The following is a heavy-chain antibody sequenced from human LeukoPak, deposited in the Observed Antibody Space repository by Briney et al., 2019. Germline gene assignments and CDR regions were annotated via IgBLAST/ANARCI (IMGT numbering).Heavy chain of an antibody. J-gene: IGHJ4*02. V-gene: IGHV5-51*01. D-gene: IGHD5-18*01. CDR3: VRSRGYSYGYSYYFDY. CDR1: GYRFTNYW. CDR2: IYPGDSET. Sequence: KLGESLKISCKASGYRFTNYWIGWVRQMPGKGLEWMGIIYPGDSETRYSPSFQGQVTISADKSISTAYLQWSSLKASDTAMYYCVRSRGYSYGYSYYFDYWGQGTLVTVSS.